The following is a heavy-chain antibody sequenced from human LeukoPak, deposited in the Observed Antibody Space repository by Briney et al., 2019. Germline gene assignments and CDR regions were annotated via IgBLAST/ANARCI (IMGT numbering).Heavy chain of an antibody. CDR1: GGSISSHY. CDR3: ARVAGGYCSSTSCYIAWLDP. CDR2: IYYSGST. J-gene: IGHJ5*02. Sequence: SETLSLTCTVSGGSISSHYWSWIRQPPGKGLEWIGYIYYSGSTNYNPSLKSRVTISVDTSKNQFSLKPSSVTAADTAVYYCARVAGGYCSSTSCYIAWLDPWGQGTLVTVSS. V-gene: IGHV4-59*11. D-gene: IGHD2-2*02.